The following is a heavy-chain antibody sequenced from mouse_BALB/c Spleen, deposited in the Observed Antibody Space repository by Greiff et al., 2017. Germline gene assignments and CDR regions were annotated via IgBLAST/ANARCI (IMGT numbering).Heavy chain of an antibody. Sequence: EVQVVESGPELVKPGASVKMSCKASGYTFTSYVMHWVKQKPGQGLEWIGYINPYNDGTKYNEKFKGKATLTSDKSSSTAYMELSSLTSENSAVYYCARERGYYFDYWGQGTTLTVSS. V-gene: IGHV1-14*01. CDR1: GYTFTSYV. J-gene: IGHJ2*01. CDR3: ARERGYYFDY. CDR2: INPYNDGT.